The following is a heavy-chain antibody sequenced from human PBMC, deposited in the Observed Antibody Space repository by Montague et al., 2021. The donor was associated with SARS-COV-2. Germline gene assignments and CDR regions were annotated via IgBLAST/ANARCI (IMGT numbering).Heavy chain of an antibody. J-gene: IGHJ4*02. V-gene: IGHV4-34*01. D-gene: IGHD3-10*01. CDR1: GGSFSGYY. Sequence: SETLSLTCAVYGGSFSGYYWNWIRQPPGKGLEWIGEINHSGSTNYNPSLKSRVTMSVDTSKNRFSLKLSSVTAADTAVYYCARGARPGYGFRLGSFDSWGQGTLVTVSS. CDR2: INHSGST. CDR3: ARGARPGYGFRLGSFDS.